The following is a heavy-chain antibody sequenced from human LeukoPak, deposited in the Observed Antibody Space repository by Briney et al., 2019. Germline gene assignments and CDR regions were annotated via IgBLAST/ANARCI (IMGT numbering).Heavy chain of an antibody. V-gene: IGHV3-9*01. D-gene: IGHD5-12*01. CDR1: GFTFDDYA. J-gene: IGHJ4*02. CDR2: ISWNSGSI. CDR3: AKDGTGYSGYDFPG. Sequence: GRSLRLSCAASGFTFDDYAMHWVRQAPGKGLEWVSGISWNSGSIGYADSVKGRFTISRDNAKNSLYLQMNGLRAEDTALYYCAKDGTGYSGYDFPGWGQGTLVTVSS.